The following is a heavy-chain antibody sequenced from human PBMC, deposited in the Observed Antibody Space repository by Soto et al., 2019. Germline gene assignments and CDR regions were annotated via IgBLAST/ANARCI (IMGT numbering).Heavy chain of an antibody. CDR1: GGSISSGDYY. V-gene: IGHV4-30-4*01. CDR3: ARWEAVGYSYGKHFDY. Sequence: PSETLSLTCTVSGGSISSGDYYWSWIRQPPGKGLEWIGYIYYSGSTYYNPSLKSRVTISVDTSKNQFSLKLSSVTAADTAVYYCARWEAVGYSYGKHFDYWGQGTLVTVSS. J-gene: IGHJ4*02. D-gene: IGHD5-18*01. CDR2: IYYSGST.